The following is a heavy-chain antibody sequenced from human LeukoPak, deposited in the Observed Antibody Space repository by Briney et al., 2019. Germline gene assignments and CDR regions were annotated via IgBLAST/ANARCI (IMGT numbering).Heavy chain of an antibody. V-gene: IGHV5-51*01. CDR2: IDPSDSET. D-gene: IGHD5-18*01. CDR3: ARQTAMGRSGDY. CDR1: GYSFTSYW. J-gene: IGHJ4*02. Sequence: GESLKISCKASGYSFTSYWIGGVRPLPGKGLEWMGIIDPSDSETRYTPSFQGQVTISVDKSLTTADLQWNSLKASDTAMYYCARQTAMGRSGDYWGQGTLVTVSS.